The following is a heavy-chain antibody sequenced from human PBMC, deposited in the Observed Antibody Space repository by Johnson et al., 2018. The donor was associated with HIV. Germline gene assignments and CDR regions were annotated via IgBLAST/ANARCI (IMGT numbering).Heavy chain of an antibody. D-gene: IGHD6-19*01. Sequence: QVQLVESGGGVVQPGRSLRLSCAASGFTFSSYAMHWVRQAPGKGLEWVAVTSYDGSNKYYADSVKGRFTISRDNSKNTLYLQMNSLRAEDTAVYYCASGWGIVVSDAFDIWGQGTMVTVSS. J-gene: IGHJ3*02. V-gene: IGHV3-30-3*01. CDR3: ASGWGIVVSDAFDI. CDR1: GFTFSSYA. CDR2: TSYDGSNK.